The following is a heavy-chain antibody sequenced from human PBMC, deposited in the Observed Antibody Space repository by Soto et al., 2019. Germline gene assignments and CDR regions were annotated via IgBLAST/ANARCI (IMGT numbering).Heavy chain of an antibody. Sequence: QVQLVQSGAEVKKPGSSVKVSCKASGGTFSSYAISWVRQAPGQGLEWMGGIIPIFGTANYAQKFQGRVTSTADESTSTDYMELSSLRSEDTAVYYCARDEQLVPLYYYGMDVWGQGTTVTVSS. D-gene: IGHD6-6*01. CDR3: ARDEQLVPLYYYGMDV. J-gene: IGHJ6*02. V-gene: IGHV1-69*12. CDR1: GGTFSSYA. CDR2: IIPIFGTA.